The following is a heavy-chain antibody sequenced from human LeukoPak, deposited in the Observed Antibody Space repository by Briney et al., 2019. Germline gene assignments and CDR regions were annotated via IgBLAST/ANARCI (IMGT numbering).Heavy chain of an antibody. D-gene: IGHD6-13*01. CDR3: ARAPYSSSWHLYYYYYGMDV. Sequence: ASVKVSCKASGYTFTGYYMHWVRQAPGQGLEWMGWINPNSGGTNYAQKFQGRVTMTRDTSISTAYMELSRLRSDDTAVYYCARAPYSSSWHLYYYYYGMDVWGQGTTVTVSS. V-gene: IGHV1-2*02. CDR2: INPNSGGT. CDR1: GYTFTGYY. J-gene: IGHJ6*02.